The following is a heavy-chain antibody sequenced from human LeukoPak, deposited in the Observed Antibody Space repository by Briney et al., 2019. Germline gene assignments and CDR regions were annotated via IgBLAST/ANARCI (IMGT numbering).Heavy chain of an antibody. Sequence: PSETPSLTCAVYGGSFSGYYWSWIRQPPGKGLEWIGYIYYSGSTNYNPSLKSRVTISVDTSKNQFSLKLSSVTAADTAVYYCARVTGGGNSYYYYYMDVWGKGTTVTVSS. CDR3: ARVTGGGNSYYYYYMDV. J-gene: IGHJ6*03. CDR1: GGSFSGYY. CDR2: IYYSGST. V-gene: IGHV4-59*01. D-gene: IGHD4-23*01.